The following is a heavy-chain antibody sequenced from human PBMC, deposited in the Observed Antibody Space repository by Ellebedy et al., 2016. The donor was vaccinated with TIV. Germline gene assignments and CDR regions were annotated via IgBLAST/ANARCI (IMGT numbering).Heavy chain of an antibody. CDR2: IKQDGSEK. D-gene: IGHD3/OR15-3a*01. CDR1: GFNFGDYW. Sequence: GGSLRLSCVVSGFNFGDYWVTWVRQAPGKRPEWVATIKQDGSEKYYVDSVRGRFTISRDNAKNSMFLQMNSPRAEDTAVYHCARGRTSYGPWGQGTLVIVSS. J-gene: IGHJ5*02. V-gene: IGHV3-7*01. CDR3: ARGRTSYGP.